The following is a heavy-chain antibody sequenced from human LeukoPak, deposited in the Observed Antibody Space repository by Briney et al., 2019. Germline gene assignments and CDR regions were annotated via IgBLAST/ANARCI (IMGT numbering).Heavy chain of an antibody. CDR3: ARSYDFWSGMDV. V-gene: IGHV4-59*01. D-gene: IGHD3-3*01. J-gene: IGHJ6*04. CDR1: GGSISTYY. Sequence: PSETLSLTCAVSGGSISTYYWNRIRQPPGKGLEWIGYIYYSGSTNYNPSLESRVTISVDTSKNQFSLKLSSVTTADTAVYYCARSYDFWSGMDVWGKGTTVTVSS. CDR2: IYYSGST.